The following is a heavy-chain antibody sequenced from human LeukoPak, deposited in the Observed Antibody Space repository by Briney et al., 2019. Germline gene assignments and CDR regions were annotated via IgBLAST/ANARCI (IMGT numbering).Heavy chain of an antibody. V-gene: IGHV3-48*03. CDR3: AKRSGYSSSPIDAFDI. D-gene: IGHD6-13*01. CDR2: ISSSGSTI. J-gene: IGHJ3*02. Sequence: GGSLRLSCAASGFTFSSYEMNWVRQAPGKGLEWVSYISSSGSTIYYADSVKGRFTISRDNSKNTLYLQMNRLRAEDTAVYYCAKRSGYSSSPIDAFDIWGQGTMVTVSS. CDR1: GFTFSSYE.